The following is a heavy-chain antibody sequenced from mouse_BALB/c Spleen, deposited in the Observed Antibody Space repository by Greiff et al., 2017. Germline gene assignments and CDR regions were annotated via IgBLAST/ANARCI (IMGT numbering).Heavy chain of an antibody. D-gene: IGHD1-2*01. J-gene: IGHJ4*01. Sequence: VQLQESGPGLVAPSQSLSITCTVSGFSLTSYGVHWVRQPPGKGLEWLGVIWAGGSTNYNSALMSRLSISKDNSKSQVFLKMNSLQTDDTAMYYCARGFTTATRAMDYWGQGTSVTVSS. CDR1: GFSLTSYG. V-gene: IGHV2-9*02. CDR3: ARGFTTATRAMDY. CDR2: IWAGGST.